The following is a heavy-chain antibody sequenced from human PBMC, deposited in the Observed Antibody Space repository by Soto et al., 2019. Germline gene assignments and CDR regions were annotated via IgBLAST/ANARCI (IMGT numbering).Heavy chain of an antibody. J-gene: IGHJ4*02. CDR3: AKGHYDSSGYTFDY. CDR1: GFTFDDYA. D-gene: IGHD3-22*01. CDR2: ISWNSGSI. Sequence: GGSLRLSCAASGFTFDDYAMHWVRQAPGKGLEWVSGISWNSGSIGYADSVKGRFTISRDNAKNSLYLQMNSLRAEDTALYYCAKGHYDSSGYTFDYWGQGTLVTVSS. V-gene: IGHV3-9*01.